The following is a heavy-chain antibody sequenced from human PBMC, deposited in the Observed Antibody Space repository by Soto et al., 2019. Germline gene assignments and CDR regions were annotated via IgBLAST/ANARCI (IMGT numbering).Heavy chain of an antibody. Sequence: EVQLLESGGGLIQPGGSLRLSCAASGLTFSSYAMSWVRQAPGKGLEWVSAISGSGGSTYYADSVKGRFTISRDNSKNTLYLQMNSLRAEDTAVYYCAKEQLYIRGVIHNWFAPWGQGTLVTVSS. J-gene: IGHJ5*02. V-gene: IGHV3-23*01. CDR2: ISGSGGST. CDR3: AKEQLYIRGVIHNWFAP. D-gene: IGHD3-10*02. CDR1: GLTFSSYA.